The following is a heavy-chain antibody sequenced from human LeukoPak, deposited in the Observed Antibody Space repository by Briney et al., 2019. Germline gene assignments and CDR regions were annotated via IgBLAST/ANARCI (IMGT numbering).Heavy chain of an antibody. Sequence: SVKVSCKASGGIFSDYLINWVRQAPGQGLEWIGGIIPISGSAYSAQKFRGRLTITADESTTTAYMELSSLTSEDTAVFYCARETRTLEAAPFDYWGQGTLVTVSS. CDR2: IIPISGSA. J-gene: IGHJ4*02. D-gene: IGHD2-15*01. CDR1: GGIFSDYL. V-gene: IGHV1-69*13. CDR3: ARETRTLEAAPFDY.